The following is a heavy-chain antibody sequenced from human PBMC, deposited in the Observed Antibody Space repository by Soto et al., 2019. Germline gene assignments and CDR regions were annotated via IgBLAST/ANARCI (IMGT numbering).Heavy chain of an antibody. CDR2: ISGSGGST. CDR1: GFTFSSYA. D-gene: IGHD6-19*01. J-gene: IGHJ3*02. V-gene: IGHV3-23*01. CDR3: AKDSDLGGWSIGAFDI. Sequence: EVQLLESGGGLVQPGGSLRLSCAASGFTFSSYAMSWVRQAPGKGLEWVSAISGSGGSTYYADSVKGRFTISRDNSKNTLDLQMNSLRAEDTAVYYCAKDSDLGGWSIGAFDIWGQGTMVTVSS.